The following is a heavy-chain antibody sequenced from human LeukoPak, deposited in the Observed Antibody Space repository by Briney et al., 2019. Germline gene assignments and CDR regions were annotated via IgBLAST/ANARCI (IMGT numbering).Heavy chain of an antibody. CDR3: ARGHPLRYFDWLPPRGK. D-gene: IGHD3-9*01. J-gene: IGHJ4*02. CDR1: GGSFSGYY. Sequence: PSETLSLTCAVYGGSFSGYYWSWIRQPPGKGLEWIGEINHSGSTNYNPSLKSRVTISVDTSKNQFSLKLSSVTAADTAVYYCARGHPLRYFDWLPPRGKWGQGTLVTVSS. V-gene: IGHV4-34*01. CDR2: INHSGST.